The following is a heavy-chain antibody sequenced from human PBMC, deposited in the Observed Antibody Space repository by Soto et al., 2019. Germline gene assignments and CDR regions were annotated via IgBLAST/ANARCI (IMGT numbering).Heavy chain of an antibody. V-gene: IGHV4-4*02. CDR1: SGSISSSNW. D-gene: IGHD2-2*01. J-gene: IGHJ3*02. CDR3: ARARYGVVPAARGGRGAFDI. Sequence: ASETLSLTCAVSSGSISSSNWWSWVRQPPGKGLEWIGEIYHSGSTNYNPSLKSRVTISVDKSKNQFSLKLSSVTAADTAVYYCARARYGVVPAARGGRGAFDIWGQGTMVTVSS. CDR2: IYHSGST.